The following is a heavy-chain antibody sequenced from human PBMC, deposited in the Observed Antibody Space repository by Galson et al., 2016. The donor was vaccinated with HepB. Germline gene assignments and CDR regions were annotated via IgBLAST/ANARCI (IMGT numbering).Heavy chain of an antibody. CDR3: ARTAAIAARYLKDNWFDP. CDR2: ISSSSDTI. V-gene: IGHV3-48*02. CDR1: GFTFSGYS. Sequence: SLRLSCAASGFTFSGYSMNWVRQAPGKGLEWLSYISSSSDTIYYADSVKGRFTISRDNAKNSLYLQMNSLRDEDTAVYYCARTAAIAARYLKDNWFDPWGQGTLVTVSS. D-gene: IGHD6-6*01. J-gene: IGHJ5*02.